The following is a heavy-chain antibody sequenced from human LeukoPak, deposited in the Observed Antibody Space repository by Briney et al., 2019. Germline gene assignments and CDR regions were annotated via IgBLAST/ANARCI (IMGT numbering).Heavy chain of an antibody. V-gene: IGHV3-64*01. Sequence: GGSLRLSCAASGFTFSSYAIHWVRQAPGKGLEYVPAISSNGGSTDYANSVKGRFTISRDNSKNTLYLQMGSLRAEDMAVYYCARESGSFEFDYWGQGTLVTVSS. CDR3: ARESGSFEFDY. D-gene: IGHD1-26*01. CDR1: GFTFSSYA. CDR2: ISSNGGST. J-gene: IGHJ4*02.